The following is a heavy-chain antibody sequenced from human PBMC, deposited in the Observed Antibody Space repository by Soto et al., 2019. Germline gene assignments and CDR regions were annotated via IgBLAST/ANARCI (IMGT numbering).Heavy chain of an antibody. J-gene: IGHJ3*01. D-gene: IGHD2-2*01. CDR1: GGTFSTYT. V-gene: IGHV1-69*02. Sequence: QVHLVQSGAEVEKPGSSVKVSCKAAGGTFSTYTLIWVRQAPGQGLEWMGRIIPMLTVRNSAQKFQGRVTLTADKSTSTAFMELTSLRSDDTAVYYCSIGSWSAETFDVWGQGTMVTVSS. CDR2: IIPMLTVR. CDR3: SIGSWSAETFDV.